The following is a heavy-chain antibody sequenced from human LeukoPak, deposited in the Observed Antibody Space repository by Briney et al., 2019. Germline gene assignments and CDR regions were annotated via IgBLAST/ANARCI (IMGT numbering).Heavy chain of an antibody. CDR2: INPNSGGT. CDR3: ARGERITMIVVVMDY. J-gene: IGHJ4*02. V-gene: IGHV1-2*02. CDR1: GYTFTGYY. Sequence: ASVKVSCKASGYTFTGYYMHWVRQAPGQGLEWMGWINPNSGGTNYAQKFQGRVTMTRDTSISTAYMELSRLRSDDTAVYYYARGERITMIVVVMDYWGQGTLVTVSS. D-gene: IGHD3-22*01.